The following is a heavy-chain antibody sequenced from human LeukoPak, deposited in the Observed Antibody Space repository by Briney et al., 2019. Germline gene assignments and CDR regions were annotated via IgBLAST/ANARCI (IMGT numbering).Heavy chain of an antibody. CDR3: ARGRQIYYDSSGYYDNWFDP. CDR1: GFSFSSYW. CDR2: IKSDGSST. V-gene: IGHV3-74*01. Sequence: GGSLRLSCAASGFSFSSYWLHWVRQAPGKGLVWVSHIKSDGSSTSYADSVKGRFTISRDNAKNTLYLHMNSLRAEDTAVYYCARGRQIYYDSSGYYDNWFDPWGQGTLVTVSS. J-gene: IGHJ5*02. D-gene: IGHD3-22*01.